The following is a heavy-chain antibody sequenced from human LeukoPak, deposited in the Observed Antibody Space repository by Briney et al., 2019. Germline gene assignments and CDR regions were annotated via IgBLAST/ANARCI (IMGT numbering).Heavy chain of an antibody. J-gene: IGHJ3*02. CDR2: IYSGGST. V-gene: IGHV3-53*01. CDR3: ARDMSPWESRNPDAFDI. CDR1: GFTFSSYE. D-gene: IGHD1-14*01. Sequence: GGSLRLSCAASGFTFSSYEMNWVRQAPGKGLEWVSVIYSGGSTYYADSVKGRFTISRDNSKNTLFLQMDSLRAEDTAVYYCARDMSPWESRNPDAFDIWGQGTMVTVSS.